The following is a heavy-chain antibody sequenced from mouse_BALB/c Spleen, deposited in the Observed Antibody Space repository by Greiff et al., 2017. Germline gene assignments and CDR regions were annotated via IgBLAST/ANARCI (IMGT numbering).Heavy chain of an antibody. CDR2: INPSNGGT. CDR3: TRKGYDGAMDY. J-gene: IGHJ4*01. Sequence: QVQLKQSGAELVKPGASVKLSCKASGYTFTSYYMYWVKQRPGQGLEWIGEINPSNGGTNFNEKFKSKATLTVDKSSSTAYMQLSSLTSEDSAVYYCTRKGYDGAMDYWGQGTSVTVSS. D-gene: IGHD2-2*01. V-gene: IGHV1S81*02. CDR1: GYTFTSYY.